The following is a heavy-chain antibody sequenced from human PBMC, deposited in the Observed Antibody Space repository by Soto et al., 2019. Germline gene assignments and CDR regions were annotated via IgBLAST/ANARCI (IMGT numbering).Heavy chain of an antibody. D-gene: IGHD2-15*01. CDR3: GRTYCSGGSCYPGGNWFDP. V-gene: IGHV4-59*01. CDR2: TYYSGST. Sequence: PSETLSLTCTVSGASISSYYWSWIRQPPGKGLEWIGFTYYSGSTNYNPSLKGRVTMSVDTSKNQFSLKLNSVTAADTAVYYCGRTYCSGGSCYPGGNWFDPWGQGTLVTVS. J-gene: IGHJ5*02. CDR1: GASISSYY.